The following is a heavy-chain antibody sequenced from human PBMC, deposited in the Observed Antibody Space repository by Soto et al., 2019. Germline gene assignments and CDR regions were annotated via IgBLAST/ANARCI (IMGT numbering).Heavy chain of an antibody. Sequence: EVQLVESGGGLVKPGGSLRLSCAASGFTFSSYSMNWVRQAPGKGLEWVSSISSSSSSIYYADSVKGRFTISRDNAKNSLYQQMNSLRAEDTAVYYGAREGYGSGGGYFDYWGRGTLVTVSS. V-gene: IGHV3-21*01. D-gene: IGHD3-10*01. J-gene: IGHJ4*02. CDR3: AREGYGSGGGYFDY. CDR2: ISSSSSSI. CDR1: GFTFSSYS.